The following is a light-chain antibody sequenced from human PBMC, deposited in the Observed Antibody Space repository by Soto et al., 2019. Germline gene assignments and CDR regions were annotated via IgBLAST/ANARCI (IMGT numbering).Light chain of an antibody. CDR2: TTS. J-gene: IGKJ2*01. V-gene: IGKV3-20*01. Sequence: EIVLTQSPGTLSLSPGEGVTLSCRASQSVSSSYLAWYQQKPGQAPRLLIYTTSSRATGIPDRFSGSGSVTDFTLTISRLEPEDFAVYYCQQYGSSPNTFGQGTKLEIK. CDR3: QQYGSSPNT. CDR1: QSVSSSY.